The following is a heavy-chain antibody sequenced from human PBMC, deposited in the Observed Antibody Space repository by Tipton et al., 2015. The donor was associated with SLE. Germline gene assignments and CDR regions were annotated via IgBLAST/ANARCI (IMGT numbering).Heavy chain of an antibody. J-gene: IGHJ4*02. CDR1: GGSISSGSSY. CDR2: IYTSGRT. Sequence: TLSLTCTVSGGSISSGSSYWSWIRQPAGKGLEWIGRIYTSGRTNFNPSLKSRVTISVDTSKNQFSLKLSSVTAAETAVYYCARGAYCGGDCSYSYYFDYWGQGTLVTVSS. V-gene: IGHV4-61*02. CDR3: ARGAYCGGDCSYSYYFDY. D-gene: IGHD2-21*01.